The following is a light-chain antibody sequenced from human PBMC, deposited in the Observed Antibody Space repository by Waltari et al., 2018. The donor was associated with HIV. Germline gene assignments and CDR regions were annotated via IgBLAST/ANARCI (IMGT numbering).Light chain of an antibody. Sequence: QSVLTQPPSVSAAPGQKVTISCSGSSSTIESNYVSWYQHLPGTAPKLLIYGNNKRPSGIPDRFSGSKSGTSASLGITGLQTGDEADYYCGTWDSSLSAWVFGGGTKLTVL. V-gene: IGLV1-51*01. CDR2: GNN. CDR3: GTWDSSLSAWV. J-gene: IGLJ3*02. CDR1: SSTIESNY.